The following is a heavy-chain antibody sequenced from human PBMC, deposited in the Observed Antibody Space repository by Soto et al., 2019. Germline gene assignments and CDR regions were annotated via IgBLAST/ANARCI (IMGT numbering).Heavy chain of an antibody. CDR3: ARGPGLFPRDYFDY. CDR1: GFTFSSYG. CDR2: IWYDGSNR. V-gene: IGHV3-33*01. Sequence: QVQLVESGGGVVQPGDSLRLSCVASGFTFSSYGMHWVRQAPGKGLEWVAVIWYDGSNRCHADSVKGRFTISRDNSRDTLYLQMNSLRAEDTAVYYCARGPGLFPRDYFDYCGRGTLVTVSS. J-gene: IGHJ4*02.